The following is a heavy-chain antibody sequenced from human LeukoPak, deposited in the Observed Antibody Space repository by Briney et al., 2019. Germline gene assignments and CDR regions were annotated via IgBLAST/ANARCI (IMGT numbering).Heavy chain of an antibody. V-gene: IGHV1-46*01. CDR3: ARDYCGGDCPPD. CDR2: INPSGGST. CDR1: GYTFTSYY. Sequence: GASVKVSCKASGYTFTSYYMHWVRQAPGQGLEWMGIINPSGGSTSYAQKFQGRVTMTRDTSTSTVYMELSSLRSEDTAVYYCARDYCGGDCPPDWGQGTLVTASS. J-gene: IGHJ1*01. D-gene: IGHD2-21*02.